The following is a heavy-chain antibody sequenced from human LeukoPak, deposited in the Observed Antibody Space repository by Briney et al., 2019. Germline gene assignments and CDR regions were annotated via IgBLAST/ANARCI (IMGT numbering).Heavy chain of an antibody. D-gene: IGHD6-13*01. Sequence: GGSLRLSCAESGFTFSSYEMKWVPQAPGEGVEWGSYICSGGSIIYYADSVKGRFTLSRDNAKNSLYLQMNRLRAEDTAVYYCARERYSSSWYYYYGMDVWGKGTTVTVSS. CDR1: GFTFSSYE. V-gene: IGHV3-48*03. CDR3: ARERYSSSWYYYYGMDV. J-gene: IGHJ6*04. CDR2: ICSGGSII.